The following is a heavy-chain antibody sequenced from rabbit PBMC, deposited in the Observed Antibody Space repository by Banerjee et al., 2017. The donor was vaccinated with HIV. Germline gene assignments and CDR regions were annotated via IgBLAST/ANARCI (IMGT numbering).Heavy chain of an antibody. Sequence: QEQLVESGGDLVKPEGSLTLTCTASGFSFSSGYDMCWVRQAPGKGLEWIACIYTGDGNTYYASWAKGRFTISKTSWTTVTLQMTSLTAADTATYFCARSVWNWGWDNYFNLWGQGTLVTVS. CDR1: GFSFSSGYD. CDR3: ARSVWNWGWDNYFNL. J-gene: IGHJ4*01. CDR2: IYTGDGNT. D-gene: IGHD4-2*01. V-gene: IGHV1S45*01.